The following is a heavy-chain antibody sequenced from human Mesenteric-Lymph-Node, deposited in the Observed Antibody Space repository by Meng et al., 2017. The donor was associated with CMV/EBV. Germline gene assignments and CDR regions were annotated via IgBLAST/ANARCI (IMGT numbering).Heavy chain of an antibody. D-gene: IGHD4-17*01. CDR2: INPNSGGT. V-gene: IGHV1-2*02. J-gene: IGHJ1*01. CDR1: GYTFTGYY. CDR3: AREPPMTTVTGYFQH. Sequence: ASVKVSCKASGYTFTGYYIHWVRQDPGQGLEWMGWINPNSGGTNYAQKFQGRVTMTRDTSISTAYMELSRLRSDDTAVYYCAREPPMTTVTGYFQHWGQGTLVTVSS.